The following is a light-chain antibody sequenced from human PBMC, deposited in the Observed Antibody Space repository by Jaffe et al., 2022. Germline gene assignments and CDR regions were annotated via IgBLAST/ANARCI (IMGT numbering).Light chain of an antibody. Sequence: DIQMTQSPSSLSASVGDRVTITCRASQSISTYLNWYQQKPGKAPRLLIYATSTLQTVVPSRFSGSGSGTQFTLTISSLQREDYATYYCQQSYSLPYTFGQGTKLEIK. V-gene: IGKV1-39*01. CDR1: QSISTY. CDR3: QQSYSLPYT. J-gene: IGKJ2*01. CDR2: ATS.